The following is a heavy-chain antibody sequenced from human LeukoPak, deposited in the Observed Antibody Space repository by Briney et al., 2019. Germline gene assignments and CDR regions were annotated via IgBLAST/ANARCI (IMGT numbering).Heavy chain of an antibody. CDR1: GFTFSSYS. CDR2: ISSSSSYI. J-gene: IGHJ4*02. V-gene: IGHV3-21*04. Sequence: PGGSLRLSCAASGFTFSSYSMDWVRQAPGKGLEWVSSISSSSSYIYYADSVKGRFTISRDNAKNSLYLQMNSLRAEDTAVYYCARGVLMSTQDIVVVPAAYWGQGTLVTVSS. CDR3: ARGVLMSTQDIVVVPAAY. D-gene: IGHD2-2*01.